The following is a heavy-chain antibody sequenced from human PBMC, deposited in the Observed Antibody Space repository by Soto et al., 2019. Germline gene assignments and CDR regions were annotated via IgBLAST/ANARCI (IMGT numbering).Heavy chain of an antibody. CDR2: IYPGDSDT. V-gene: IGHV5-51*01. J-gene: IGHJ6*02. D-gene: IGHD3-16*01. CDR3: ERRAPDAYGYSYYYAMDV. CDR1: GYSFTSYW. Sequence: PGESLKISCKGSGYSFTSYWIGWVRQMPGKGLEWMGIIYPGDSDTRYSPSFQGQVTISADKSISTAYLQWSSLKASDTAMYYCERRAPDAYGYSYYYAMDVWGQGTTVTVSS.